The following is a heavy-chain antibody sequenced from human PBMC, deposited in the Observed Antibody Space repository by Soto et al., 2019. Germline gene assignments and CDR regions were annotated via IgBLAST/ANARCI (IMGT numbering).Heavy chain of an antibody. Sequence: SETLSLTCTVSGGSISSGGCYCSWIRQHPGKGLEWIGYIYYSGSTYYNPSLKSRVTISVDTSKNQFSLKLSSVTAADTAVYYCARDRECSGGTCYNYFDSWGQGTLVTVSS. V-gene: IGHV4-31*03. J-gene: IGHJ4*02. CDR1: GGSISSGGCY. CDR3: ARDRECSGGTCYNYFDS. D-gene: IGHD2-15*01. CDR2: IYYSGST.